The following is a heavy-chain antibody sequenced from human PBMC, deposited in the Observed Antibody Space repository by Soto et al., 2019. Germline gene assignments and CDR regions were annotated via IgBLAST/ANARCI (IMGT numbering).Heavy chain of an antibody. CDR1: GGSFSGYY. CDR2: INHSGST. Sequence: QVQLQQWGAGLLKPSETLSLTCAVYGGSFSGYYWSWIRQPPGKGLEWIGEINHSGSTNYNPSLKSRVTISVDTSKNQFSLKLSSVTAADTAVYYCARARGFGQLAQYYYYYYGMDVRGQGTTVTVSS. D-gene: IGHD6-6*01. CDR3: ARARGFGQLAQYYYYYYGMDV. J-gene: IGHJ6*02. V-gene: IGHV4-34*01.